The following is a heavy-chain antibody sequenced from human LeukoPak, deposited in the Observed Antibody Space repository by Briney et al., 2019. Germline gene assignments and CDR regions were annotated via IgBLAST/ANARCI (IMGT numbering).Heavy chain of an antibody. CDR2: IYYSGST. V-gene: IGHV4-39*01. D-gene: IGHD6-13*01. CDR3: ARYSSSLLPFDY. J-gene: IGHJ4*02. CDR1: GGSISSSSYY. Sequence: SETLSLTCTVSGGSISSSSYYWGWIRQPPGKGLEWIGSIYYSGSTYYNPSLKSRVTISVDTSKNQFSLKLSSVTAADTAVYYCARYSSSLLPFDYWGQGTLVTVSS.